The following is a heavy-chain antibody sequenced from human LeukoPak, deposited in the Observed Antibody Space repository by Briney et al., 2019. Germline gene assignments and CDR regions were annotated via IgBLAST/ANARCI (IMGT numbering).Heavy chain of an antibody. V-gene: IGHV4-31*03. CDR2: IYYSGST. J-gene: IGHJ4*02. CDR3: ARDQYDTWSRRGNFDS. CDR1: GGSISSGGYY. Sequence: SETLSLTCTVSGGSISSGGYYWSWIRQHPGKGLEWIGYIYYSGSTYYNPSLKSRVTISVDTSKNQFSLKLSSVTAADTAVYYCARDQYDTWSRRGNFDSWGQGTLVIVSS. D-gene: IGHD3-3*01.